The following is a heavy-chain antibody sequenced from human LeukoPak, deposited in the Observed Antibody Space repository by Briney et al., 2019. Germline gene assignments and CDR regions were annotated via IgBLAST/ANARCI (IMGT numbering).Heavy chain of an antibody. Sequence: GGSLRLSCAASGFTFSSYWMHWVRQAPGKGLVWVSRINSDGSNTSYADSVEGRFTISRDNAKNTLYLQMNSLRAEDTAVYYCASTHGSGSYYPYWGQGTLVTVSS. CDR2: INSDGSNT. CDR3: ASTHGSGSYYPY. CDR1: GFTFSSYW. D-gene: IGHD3-10*01. J-gene: IGHJ4*02. V-gene: IGHV3-74*01.